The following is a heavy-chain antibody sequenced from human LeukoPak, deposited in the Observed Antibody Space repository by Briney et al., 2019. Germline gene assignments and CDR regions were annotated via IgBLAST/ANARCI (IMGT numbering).Heavy chain of an antibody. CDR3: ARDASQWLDCLDY. CDR1: GFTFNNYA. Sequence: GGSLRLSCAASGFTFNNYAMSWVRQAPGKGLEWVSAISAGGGTTYYADSVKGRFTISRGNSKNTLYVQMNSLRAEDTPVYYRARDASQWLDCLDYWGQGVLVTVSS. CDR2: ISAGGGTT. D-gene: IGHD6-19*01. J-gene: IGHJ4*02. V-gene: IGHV3-23*01.